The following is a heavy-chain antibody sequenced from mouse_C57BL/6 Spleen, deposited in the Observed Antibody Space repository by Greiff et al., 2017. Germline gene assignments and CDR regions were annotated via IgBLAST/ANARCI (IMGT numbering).Heavy chain of an antibody. V-gene: IGHV1-82*01. CDR2: IYPGDGDT. CDR1: GYAFSSSW. Sequence: VQLQQSGPELVKPGASVKISCKASGYAFSSSWMNWVKQRPGKGLEWIGRIYPGDGDTNYNGKFKGKATLTADKSSSTAYMQLSSLTSEDSAVYFCATTVVDPHYYAMDYWGQGTSVTVSS. J-gene: IGHJ4*01. CDR3: ATTVVDPHYYAMDY. D-gene: IGHD1-1*01.